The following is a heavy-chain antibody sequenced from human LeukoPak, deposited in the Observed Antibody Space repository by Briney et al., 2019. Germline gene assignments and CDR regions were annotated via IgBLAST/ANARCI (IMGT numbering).Heavy chain of an antibody. D-gene: IGHD6-19*01. CDR1: GFTFSSYG. CDR2: ISTSGSVI. Sequence: GGSLRLSCAASGFTFSSYGVNWARQAPGKGLEWVAYISTSGSVIQYAASVEGRFTISRDNGENSVYLQMNSLRAEDTAVYYCARVTAVAAPWVFWGQGAQVTVFS. CDR3: ARVTAVAAPWVF. J-gene: IGHJ4*02. V-gene: IGHV3-48*04.